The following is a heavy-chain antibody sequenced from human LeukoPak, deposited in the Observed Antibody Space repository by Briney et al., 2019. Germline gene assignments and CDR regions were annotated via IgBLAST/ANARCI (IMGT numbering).Heavy chain of an antibody. CDR2: ISAYNGNT. CDR1: GYTFTSYG. Sequence: ASVKVSCKASGYTFTSYGISWVRQAPGQGLEWMGWISAYNGNTNYAQKLQGRVTMTTDTSTSTAYMELRSLRSDDTAVYYCARDRDFWSGYLGLEFDLDYWGQGTLVTVSS. D-gene: IGHD3-3*01. V-gene: IGHV1-18*01. CDR3: ARDRDFWSGYLGLEFDLDY. J-gene: IGHJ4*02.